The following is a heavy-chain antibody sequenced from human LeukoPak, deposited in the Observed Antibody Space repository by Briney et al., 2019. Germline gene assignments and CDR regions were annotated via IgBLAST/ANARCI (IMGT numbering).Heavy chain of an antibody. J-gene: IGHJ4*02. D-gene: IGHD5-24*01. CDR1: GYTFTSYG. CDR2: ISAYNGNT. V-gene: IGHV1-18*01. Sequence: GASVKVSCKASGYTFTSYGISWVRQAPGQGLEWMGWISAYNGNTNYAQKLQGRVTMTTDTSTSTAYMELRSLRSEDTAVYYCARETRRVEMATITLDYWGQGTLVTVSS. CDR3: ARETRRVEMATITLDY.